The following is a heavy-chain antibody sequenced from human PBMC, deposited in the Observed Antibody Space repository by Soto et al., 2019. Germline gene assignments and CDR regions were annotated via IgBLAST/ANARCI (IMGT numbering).Heavy chain of an antibody. CDR1: GFTFSSYS. V-gene: IGHV3-21*01. J-gene: IGHJ4*02. D-gene: IGHD6-6*01. CDR3: ARDLYSSSARYFDY. Sequence: GGSLRLSCAASGFTFSSYSMNWVRQAPGKGLEWVLFISSCSSYIYYADSVKGRFTISRDNAKNSLYLQMNSLRAEDTAVYYCARDLYSSSARYFDYWGQGTLVTVSS. CDR2: ISSCSSYI.